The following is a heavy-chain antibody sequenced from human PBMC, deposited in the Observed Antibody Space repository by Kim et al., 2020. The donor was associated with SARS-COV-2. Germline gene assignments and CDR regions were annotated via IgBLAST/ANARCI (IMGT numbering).Heavy chain of an antibody. CDR2: ISSSGSTI. V-gene: IGHV3-11*01. D-gene: IGHD5-18*01. CDR3: ARVDVDTAMVTARRPRRDWYFDL. CDR1: GFTFSDYY. Sequence: LSLTCAASGFTFSDYYMSWIRQAPGKGLEWVSYISSSGSTIYYADSVKGRFTISRDNAKNSLYLQMNSLRAEDTAVYYCARVDVDTAMVTARRPRRDWYFDLWGRGTLVTVSS. J-gene: IGHJ2*01.